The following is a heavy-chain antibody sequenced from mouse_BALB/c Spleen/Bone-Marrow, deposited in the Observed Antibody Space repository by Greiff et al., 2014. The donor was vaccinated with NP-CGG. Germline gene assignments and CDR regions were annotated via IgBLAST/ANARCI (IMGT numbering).Heavy chain of an antibody. CDR1: GFSLNDYG. J-gene: IGHJ1*01. D-gene: IGHD2-1*01. CDR2: IWGGGST. CDR3: AKQYGNYDWYFDV. Sequence: GQLQQSGPGLGAPSQSLSITCTVSGFSLNDYGLSWIRQPPGKGLGGRGVIWGGGSTYYNSALKSRLSISKDNSKSQVFLKMNSLQTDDTAMYYCAKQYGNYDWYFDVWGAGTTVTVSS. V-gene: IGHV2-6-5*01.